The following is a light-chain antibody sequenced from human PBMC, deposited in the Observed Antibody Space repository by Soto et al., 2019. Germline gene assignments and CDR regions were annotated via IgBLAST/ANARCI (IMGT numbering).Light chain of an antibody. CDR3: HQFGSFPRT. CDR2: GAS. Sequence: EIVLTQSPGTLSSSPGGRATLSCRASQSVSSRSLAWYQQKPGQAPRLLISGASSRATGISDRFSGSGSGTDFTLTISRLEPEDFAVYYCHQFGSFPRTFGQGTKVDIK. CDR1: QSVSSRS. J-gene: IGKJ1*01. V-gene: IGKV3-20*01.